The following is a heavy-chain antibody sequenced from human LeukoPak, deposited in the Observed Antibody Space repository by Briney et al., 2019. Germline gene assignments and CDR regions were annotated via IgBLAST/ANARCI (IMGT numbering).Heavy chain of an antibody. CDR1: GFTFSSYS. D-gene: IGHD5-18*01. CDR2: ITSRSTYI. Sequence: GGSLRLSCAASGFTFSSYSMNWVRQAPGKGLEWVSSITSRSTYIYYTDSVKGRFTISRDNAKNSLYLQLNSLRAEDTAVYYCARGGYSYGPFDGDYWGQGTLVTVSS. V-gene: IGHV3-21*01. J-gene: IGHJ4*02. CDR3: ARGGYSYGPFDGDY.